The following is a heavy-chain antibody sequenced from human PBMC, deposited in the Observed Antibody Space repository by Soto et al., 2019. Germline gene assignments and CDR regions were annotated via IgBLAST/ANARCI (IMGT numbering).Heavy chain of an antibody. Sequence: ASVKVSCKASGGTFSSYAISWVRQAPGQGLEWMGGIIPILGIANYAQKFQGRVTITADKSTSTAYMELSSLRSEDTAVYYCASLGWQRPYYYGMDVWGQGTTVTVSS. CDR2: IIPILGIA. CDR1: GGTFSSYA. V-gene: IGHV1-69*10. CDR3: ASLGWQRPYYYGMDV. D-gene: IGHD6-25*01. J-gene: IGHJ6*02.